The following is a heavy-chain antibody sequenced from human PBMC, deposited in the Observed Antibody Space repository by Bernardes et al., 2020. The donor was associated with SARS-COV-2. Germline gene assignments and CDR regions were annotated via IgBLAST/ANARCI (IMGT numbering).Heavy chain of an antibody. CDR1: GYTLTELS. CDR3: ATDQRYYDILTGRTYYYGMDV. V-gene: IGHV1-24*01. J-gene: IGHJ6*02. CDR2: FDPEDGET. Sequence: ASVKVSCKVSGYTLTELSMHWVRQAPGKGLEWMGGFDPEDGETIYAQKFQGRVTMTEDTSTDTAYMELSSLRSEDTAVYYCATDQRYYDILTGRTYYYGMDVGGHGTTVTVSS. D-gene: IGHD3-9*01.